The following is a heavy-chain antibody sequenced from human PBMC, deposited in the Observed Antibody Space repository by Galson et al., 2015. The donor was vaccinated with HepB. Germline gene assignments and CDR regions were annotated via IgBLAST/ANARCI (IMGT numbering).Heavy chain of an antibody. CDR3: ARVVRGVMRFPNYYYYGMDV. V-gene: IGHV4-34*01. D-gene: IGHD3-10*01. CDR1: GGSFSDYY. J-gene: IGHJ6*02. CDR2: INHSGTA. Sequence: ETLSLTCAVYGGSFSDYYWSWIRQSPGKGLEWIGEINHSGTANYNPSLKSRVSLLVDTSKNQFALKVGSVTAADTAVYYCARVVRGVMRFPNYYYYGMDVWGQGASVTVSS.